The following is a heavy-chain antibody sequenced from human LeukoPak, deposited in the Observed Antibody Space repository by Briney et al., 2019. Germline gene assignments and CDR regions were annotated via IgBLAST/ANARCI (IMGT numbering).Heavy chain of an antibody. D-gene: IGHD5-12*01. V-gene: IGHV5-51*01. CDR3: ALGGYANMDV. CDR2: IYPGDSDT. CDR1: GYSFTNYW. J-gene: IGHJ6*03. Sequence: GVSLKISCKGSGYSFTNYWIGWVRQMPGKGLEWMGIIYPGDSDTRYSPSLQGQVTISADKSISTAFLQWSSLTASDTAMYYCALGGYANMDVWGKGTTVTVSS.